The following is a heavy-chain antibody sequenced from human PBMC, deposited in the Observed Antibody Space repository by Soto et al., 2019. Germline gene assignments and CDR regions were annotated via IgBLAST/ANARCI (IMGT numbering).Heavy chain of an antibody. Sequence: GGSLRLSCAASGFTFSSYSMNWVRQAPGKGLEWVSSISSSSSYIYYADSVKGRFTISRDNAKNSLYLQMNSLRAEDTAVYYCAFAGLWRGAARSREYYYMDVWGKGTTVTVSS. V-gene: IGHV3-21*01. D-gene: IGHD6-6*01. CDR3: AFAGLWRGAARSREYYYMDV. CDR1: GFTFSSYS. J-gene: IGHJ6*03. CDR2: ISSSSSYI.